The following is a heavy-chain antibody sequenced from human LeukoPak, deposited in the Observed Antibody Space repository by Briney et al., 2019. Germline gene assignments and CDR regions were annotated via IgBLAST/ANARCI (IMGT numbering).Heavy chain of an antibody. CDR2: IQSDGTEK. V-gene: IGHV3-7*01. D-gene: IGHD6-19*01. CDR3: ARDSAVATYYGVDV. Sequence: PGGSLRLSCAASGFSFRSYWMSWVRQAPGKGLEWVANIQSDGTEKNYVDSVQGRFTISRDNAKTSLYLQMNSLRADDTAVYYCARDSAVATYYGVDVWGQGITVTVSS. J-gene: IGHJ6*02. CDR1: GFSFRSYW.